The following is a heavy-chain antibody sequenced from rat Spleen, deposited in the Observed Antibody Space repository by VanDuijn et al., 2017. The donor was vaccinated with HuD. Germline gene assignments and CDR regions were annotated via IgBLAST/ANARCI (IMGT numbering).Heavy chain of an antibody. CDR1: GLSFSNYD. J-gene: IGHJ1*01. CDR3: VRQGYLRDWYFDF. V-gene: IGHV5-25*01. D-gene: IGHD2-5*01. Sequence: EVQVEESGGGLVQPGRSMKLSCAASGLSFSNYDMAWVRQAPTKGLEWVATLSYDGHTTYYQDSVKGRFTISRDIAKSTLYLQMDSLRSEDTATYYCVRQGYLRDWYFDFWGPGTMVTVSS. CDR2: LSYDGHTT.